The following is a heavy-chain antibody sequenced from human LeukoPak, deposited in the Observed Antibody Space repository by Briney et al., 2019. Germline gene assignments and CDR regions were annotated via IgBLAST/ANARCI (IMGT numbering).Heavy chain of an antibody. CDR3: ARGVRTYYGSGSYCDY. CDR1: GGSFSGYY. D-gene: IGHD3-10*01. Sequence: SETLSLTCAVYGGSFSGYYWSWIRQPPGKGLEWIGEINHSGSTNYNPSLKSRVTISVDMSKNQFSLKLSSVTAADTAVYYCARGVRTYYGSGSYCDYWGQGTLVTVSS. CDR2: INHSGST. V-gene: IGHV4-34*01. J-gene: IGHJ4*02.